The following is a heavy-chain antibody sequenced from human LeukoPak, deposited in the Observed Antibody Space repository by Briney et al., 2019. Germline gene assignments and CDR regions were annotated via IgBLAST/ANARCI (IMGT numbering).Heavy chain of an antibody. V-gene: IGHV3-13*01. CDR1: GFTFSSYD. D-gene: IGHD4-17*01. J-gene: IGHJ2*01. CDR3: ARVRFLTRDYGEWYFDL. Sequence: PGGSLRLSCAASGFTFSSYDMHWVRQATGKGLEWVSAIGTAGDTYYPGSVKGRFTISRENAKNSLYLQMNSLRAVDTAVYYCARVRFLTRDYGEWYFDLWGRGTLVTVSS. CDR2: IGTAGDT.